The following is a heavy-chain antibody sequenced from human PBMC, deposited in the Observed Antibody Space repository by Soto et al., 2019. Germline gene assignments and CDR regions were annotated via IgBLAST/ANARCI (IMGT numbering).Heavy chain of an antibody. V-gene: IGHV4-59*01. Sequence: SETLSLTCTVSGGSISSYYWSWIRQPPGKGLEWIGYIYYSGSTNYNPSLKSRVTISVDTSKNQFSLKLSSVTAADTAVYYCARARGVVLDAFDIWGQGTMVTVSS. CDR1: GGSISSYY. CDR3: ARARGVVLDAFDI. J-gene: IGHJ3*02. D-gene: IGHD3-10*01. CDR2: IYYSGST.